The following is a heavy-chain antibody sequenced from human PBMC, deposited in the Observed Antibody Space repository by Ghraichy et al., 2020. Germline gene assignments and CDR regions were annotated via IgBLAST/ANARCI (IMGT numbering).Heavy chain of an antibody. CDR1: GYTFTSYD. D-gene: IGHD6-13*01. Sequence: ASVKVSCKASGYTFTSYDINWVRQATGQGLEWMGWMNPNSGNTGYAQKFQGRVTMTRNTSISTAYMELSSLRSEDTAVYYCARVTGIAAAGPRRSRYNWFDPWAQGTMVTVSS. J-gene: IGHJ5*02. CDR3: ARVTGIAAAGPRRSRYNWFDP. V-gene: IGHV1-8*01. CDR2: MNPNSGNT.